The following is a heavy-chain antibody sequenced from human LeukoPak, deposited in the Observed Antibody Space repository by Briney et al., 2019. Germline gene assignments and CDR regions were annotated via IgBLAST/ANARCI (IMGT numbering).Heavy chain of an antibody. CDR1: GFTFSSYS. D-gene: IGHD6-6*01. Sequence: PGGSLRLSCAAAGFTFSSYSMNWVRQAPGKGLEWVSYISSSSNTIYYEVSVKGHYTLSSDNPNNSLYLQMNSLRAEDPAVYYCAREKLPGQLDWGQGTLVTVSS. V-gene: IGHV3-48*01. CDR2: ISSSSNTI. CDR3: AREKLPGQLD. J-gene: IGHJ4*02.